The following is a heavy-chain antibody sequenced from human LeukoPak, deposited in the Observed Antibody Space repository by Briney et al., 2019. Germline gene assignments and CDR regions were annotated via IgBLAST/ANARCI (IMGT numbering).Heavy chain of an antibody. D-gene: IGHD3-22*01. CDR3: ARLRNYYDSSGYYWVFDY. J-gene: IGHJ4*02. CDR2: MYHSGST. V-gene: IGHV4-59*01. Sequence: SETLSLTCTVSGDSISNSYWSWIRQPPGRGLEYVGYMYHSGSTNYNPSLKSRVTILVDTSKKQFSLKLSSVTVADTAIYYCARLRNYYDSSGYYWVFDYWGQGILVTVSS. CDR1: GDSISNSY.